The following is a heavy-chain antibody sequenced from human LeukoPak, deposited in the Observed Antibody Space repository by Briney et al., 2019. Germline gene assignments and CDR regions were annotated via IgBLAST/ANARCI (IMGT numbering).Heavy chain of an antibody. J-gene: IGHJ5*02. D-gene: IGHD3-3*01. CDR1: GYTFTSYG. V-gene: IGHV1-18*01. CDR2: ISAYNGNT. Sequence: ASVKVSCKASGYTFTSYGISWVRQAPGQGLEWMGWISAYNGNTNYAQKFQGRVTMTRDMSTSTVYMELSSLRSEDTAVYYCARGPHKRTYDRDNWFDPWGQGTLVTVSS. CDR3: ARGPHKRTYDRDNWFDP.